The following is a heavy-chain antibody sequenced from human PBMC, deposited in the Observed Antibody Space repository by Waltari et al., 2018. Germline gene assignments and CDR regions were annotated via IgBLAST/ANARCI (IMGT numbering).Heavy chain of an antibody. CDR1: GGSISSGSYY. D-gene: IGHD6-13*01. CDR3: ARVRVLGSSSWQDFQH. Sequence: QVQLQESGPGLVKPSQTLSLTCTVSGGSISSGSYYWSWIRQPAGKGLEWIGRIYTSGGTNYNPALQSRVTISGDTSKNQFSLKWSSVTAADTSVYYCARVRVLGSSSWQDFQHWGQGTLVTVSS. CDR2: IYTSGGT. V-gene: IGHV4-61*02. J-gene: IGHJ1*01.